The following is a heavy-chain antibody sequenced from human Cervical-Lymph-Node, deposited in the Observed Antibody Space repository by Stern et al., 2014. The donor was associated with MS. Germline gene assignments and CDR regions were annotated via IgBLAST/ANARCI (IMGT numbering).Heavy chain of an antibody. Sequence: VQLVESGPGLVKPSQTLSLTCTVSGASLSSLNYYWSWIRQRPGKGLVWIGFISYSGNTNYNPSLKSRVTVSAATSKTQFSLRLTSVTAADTAVYYCARDNGLRVEQFFDYWGQGILVTVSS. D-gene: IGHD4-17*01. J-gene: IGHJ4*02. CDR2: ISYSGNT. CDR1: GASLSSLNYY. V-gene: IGHV4-31*03. CDR3: ARDNGLRVEQFFDY.